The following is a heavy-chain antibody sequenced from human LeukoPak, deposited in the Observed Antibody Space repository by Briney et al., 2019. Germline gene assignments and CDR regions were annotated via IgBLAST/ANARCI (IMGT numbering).Heavy chain of an antibody. CDR2: ISSSGSTI. J-gene: IGHJ6*04. CDR3: AELGITMIGGV. Sequence: PGGALRLSCAASGFTFSIYEMNWVRQAPGKGLEWVSYISSSGSTIYYADSVKGRFTISRDNAKSSLYLQMNSLRAEDTAVYYCAELGITMIGGVWGKGTTVTISS. V-gene: IGHV3-48*03. D-gene: IGHD3-10*02. CDR1: GFTFSIYE.